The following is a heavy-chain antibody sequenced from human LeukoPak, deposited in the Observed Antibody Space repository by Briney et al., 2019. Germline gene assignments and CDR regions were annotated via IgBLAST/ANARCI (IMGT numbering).Heavy chain of an antibody. CDR2: IHFSGST. J-gene: IGHJ5*02. CDR3: ARHPTGYPNWFDP. V-gene: IGHV4-39*01. Sequence: SETLSLTCTVSGGSISISSNNRAWIRQSPGKGLEWIGAIHFSGSTYYNPSLKSRVTISVDTSKNQFSLRLSSLTAADTAVYYCARHPTGYPNWFDPWGQGTLVTVSS. D-gene: IGHD3-9*01. CDR1: GGSISISSNN.